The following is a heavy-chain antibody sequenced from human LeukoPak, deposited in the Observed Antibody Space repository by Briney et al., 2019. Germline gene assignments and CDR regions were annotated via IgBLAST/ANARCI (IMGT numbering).Heavy chain of an antibody. CDR2: ISGSSGIT. J-gene: IGHJ4*02. CDR3: AARPGEVAVPFDY. D-gene: IGHD2-15*01. V-gene: IGHV3-23*01. CDR1: GFTFSIFA. Sequence: GRSLRLSCAASGFTFSIFAITWVREAPAEGLEWVSLISGSSGITSYADSVNGRFTISRDNSKNTLYLQMHSLRAEDTAVYYCAARPGEVAVPFDYWGQGTLVTVSS.